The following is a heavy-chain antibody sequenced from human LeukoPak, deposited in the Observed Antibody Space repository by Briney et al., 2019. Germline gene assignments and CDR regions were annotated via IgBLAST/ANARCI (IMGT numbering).Heavy chain of an antibody. Sequence: GASVKVSCKASGYTFTSYDINWVRQATGQGLEWMGWMNPNSGNTGYAQKFQGRVTMPRNTSISTAYMELSSLRSEDTAVYYCARGREVVTRLDYWGQGTLVTVSS. D-gene: IGHD4-23*01. V-gene: IGHV1-8*01. CDR1: GYTFTSYD. CDR3: ARGREVVTRLDY. J-gene: IGHJ4*02. CDR2: MNPNSGNT.